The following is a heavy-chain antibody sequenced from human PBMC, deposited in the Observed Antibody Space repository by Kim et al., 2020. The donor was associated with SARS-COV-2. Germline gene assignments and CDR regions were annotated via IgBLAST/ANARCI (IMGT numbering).Heavy chain of an antibody. J-gene: IGHJ4*02. CDR3: AKDPGRYCSGGSCYFNDY. CDR2: ISYDGSNK. D-gene: IGHD2-15*01. Sequence: GGSLRLSCAASGFTFSSYGMHWVRQAPGKGLEWVAVISYDGSNKYYADSVKGRFTISRDNSKNTLYLQMNSLRAEDTAVYYCAKDPGRYCSGGSCYFNDYWGQGTLVTVSS. V-gene: IGHV3-30*18. CDR1: GFTFSSYG.